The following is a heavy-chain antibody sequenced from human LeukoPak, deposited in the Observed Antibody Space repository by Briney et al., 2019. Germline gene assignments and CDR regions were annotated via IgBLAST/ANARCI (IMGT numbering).Heavy chain of an antibody. J-gene: IGHJ6*02. CDR1: GFTFSRYW. Sequence: GGSLRLSCAASGFTFSRYWMNWVRQAPGKGLVWVSRIKTGGSDTAYADSVKGRFTISRDNSKNTLYLQMNSLRAEDTAVYYCARENDMGYCSGGRCYKGYNAMDVWGQGTTVTVSS. D-gene: IGHD2-15*01. CDR2: IKTGGSDT. V-gene: IGHV3-74*01. CDR3: ARENDMGYCSGGRCYKGYNAMDV.